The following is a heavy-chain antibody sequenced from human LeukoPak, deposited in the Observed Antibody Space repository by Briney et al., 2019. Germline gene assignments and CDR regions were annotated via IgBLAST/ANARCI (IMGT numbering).Heavy chain of an antibody. V-gene: IGHV4-59*01. CDR3: ARDNRIVGATGAFDI. Sequence: KPSETLSLTCTVSGGSISSYYWSWIRQPPGKGLEWIGYIYYSGSTNYNPSLKSRVTISVDTSKNQFSLKLSSVTAADTAVYYCARDNRIVGATGAFDIWGQGTMVTASS. J-gene: IGHJ3*02. D-gene: IGHD1-26*01. CDR1: GGSISSYY. CDR2: IYYSGST.